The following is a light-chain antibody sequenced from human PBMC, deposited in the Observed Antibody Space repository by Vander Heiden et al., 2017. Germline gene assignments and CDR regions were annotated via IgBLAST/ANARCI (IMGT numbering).Light chain of an antibody. CDR1: SSNIGAGYD. Sequence: QSVLTQPPSVSGAPGQRVTIPCTGSSSNIGAGYDVHWYQQLPGTAPKLLIYGNSNRPSGFPDRFSGSKSGTSASLAITGLQAEDEADYYCQSYDSSLGVVFGGGTKLTVL. J-gene: IGLJ2*01. V-gene: IGLV1-40*01. CDR3: QSYDSSLGVV. CDR2: GNS.